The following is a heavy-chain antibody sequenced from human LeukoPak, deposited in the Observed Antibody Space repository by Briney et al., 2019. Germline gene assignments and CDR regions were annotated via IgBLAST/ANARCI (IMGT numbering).Heavy chain of an antibody. V-gene: IGHV3-23*01. D-gene: IGHD4-23*01. CDR1: GFTFSSYA. J-gene: IGHJ4*02. Sequence: GGSLRLSCAASGFTFSSYAMSWVRQAPGKGLEWVSAISGSGGSTYYADSVKGRFTISRGNSKNTLYLQMNSLRAEDTAVYYCAKGRTTVVTPYYFDYWGQGTLVTVSS. CDR2: ISGSGGST. CDR3: AKGRTTVVTPYYFDY.